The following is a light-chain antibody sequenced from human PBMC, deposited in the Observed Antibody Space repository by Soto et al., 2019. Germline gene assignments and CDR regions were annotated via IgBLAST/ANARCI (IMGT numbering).Light chain of an antibody. Sequence: AIQLTQSPSSLSAPVGDRVTITCRASQGISSALAWYQQKPGKTPKLLIYDASTLESGVPSRFSGSGSGTDFTLTISSLQPEDFATYYCQQFNGYPLLTFGGGTKVEIK. J-gene: IGKJ4*01. V-gene: IGKV1-13*02. CDR3: QQFNGYPLLT. CDR2: DAS. CDR1: QGISSA.